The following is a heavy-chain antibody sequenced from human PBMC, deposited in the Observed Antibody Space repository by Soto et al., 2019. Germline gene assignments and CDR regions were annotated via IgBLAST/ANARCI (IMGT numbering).Heavy chain of an antibody. V-gene: IGHV4-4*02. CDR3: AGQWSAGYGAFDP. Sequence: QVQLQESGPGLVKPSGTLSLTCAVSGGSVNNDKWWSWVRQPPGKGLEWIGEIHSNGITNYNPSLKSRASIFVDKFKNQFSVKLTSVTAADTAVYFCAGQWSAGYGAFDPWGQGTLVTVSS. CDR1: GGSVNNDKW. CDR2: IHSNGIT. J-gene: IGHJ5*02. D-gene: IGHD3-9*01.